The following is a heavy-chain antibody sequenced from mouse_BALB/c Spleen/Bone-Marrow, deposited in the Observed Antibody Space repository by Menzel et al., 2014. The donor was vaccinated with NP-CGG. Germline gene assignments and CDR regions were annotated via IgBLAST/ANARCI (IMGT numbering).Heavy chain of an antibody. CDR2: ITKGGGST. CDR3: ARQLAYAMDY. Sequence: EVQLQESGGGLVQPGGSLKLSCATSGFTFSDYYMHWVRQTPEKRLEWVAYITKGGGSTYYPDIVKGRFTISRDNAKNTLYLQMSRLKSEDTAMYYCARQLAYAMDYWGQGTSVTVSS. V-gene: IGHV5-12*02. CDR1: GFTFSDYY. J-gene: IGHJ4*01.